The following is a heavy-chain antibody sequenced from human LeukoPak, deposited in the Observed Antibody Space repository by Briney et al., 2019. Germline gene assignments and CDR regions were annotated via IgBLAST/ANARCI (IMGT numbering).Heavy chain of an antibody. V-gene: IGHV3-23*01. CDR2: IGDSGGSA. Sequence: GGSLRLSCAASGFTFSNYDMSWVRQAPGKGLKWVSTIGDSGGSAHYADSVKGRFTVSRDNSKNTLYLQMNSLRVEDTAVYYCARKNGLDYWGQGTLVTVSS. J-gene: IGHJ4*02. CDR1: GFTFSNYD. CDR3: ARKNGLDY.